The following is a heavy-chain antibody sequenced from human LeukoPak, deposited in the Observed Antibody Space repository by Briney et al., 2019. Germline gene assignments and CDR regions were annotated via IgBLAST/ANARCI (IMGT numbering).Heavy chain of an antibody. D-gene: IGHD1-20*01. CDR2: IYYSGST. Sequence: SETLSLTCIVSGGSISSSSYYWGWIRQPPGKGLEWIGSIYYSGSTYYNPSLKSRVTISVDTSKNQFSLKLSSVTAADTAVYYCARSTPRGITGTKGLYYYYGMDVWGQGTTVTVSS. CDR1: GGSISSSSYY. J-gene: IGHJ6*02. CDR3: ARSTPRGITGTKGLYYYYGMDV. V-gene: IGHV4-39*07.